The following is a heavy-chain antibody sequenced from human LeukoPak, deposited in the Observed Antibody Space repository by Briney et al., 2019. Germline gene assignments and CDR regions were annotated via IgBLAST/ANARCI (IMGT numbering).Heavy chain of an antibody. J-gene: IGHJ4*02. D-gene: IGHD6-13*01. CDR1: GFTFSSYR. CDR2: IRYDGSNK. Sequence: GDSLILSCAASGFTFSSYRMHWVRPAPGKRLEGVAFIRYDGSNKYYADSVEGRFTVSRDNSNNTLYLQMNSLRAEDTAVYYCAKINVAAAAEIYWGQGTLGTVSS. CDR3: AKINVAAAAEIY. V-gene: IGHV3-30*02.